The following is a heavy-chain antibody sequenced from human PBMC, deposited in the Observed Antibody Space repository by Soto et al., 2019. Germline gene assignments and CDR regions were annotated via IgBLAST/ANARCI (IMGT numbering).Heavy chain of an antibody. D-gene: IGHD3-10*01. V-gene: IGHV1-69*01. Sequence: PGPQVKVSCKASGGTFSSYAISWVRQAPGQGLEWMGGIIPIFGTANYAQKFQGRVTITADESTSTAYMELSSLRSEDTAVYYCARGLWFGELLQYYFDYWGQGTLVTVSS. CDR3: ARGLWFGELLQYYFDY. J-gene: IGHJ4*02. CDR2: IIPIFGTA. CDR1: GGTFSSYA.